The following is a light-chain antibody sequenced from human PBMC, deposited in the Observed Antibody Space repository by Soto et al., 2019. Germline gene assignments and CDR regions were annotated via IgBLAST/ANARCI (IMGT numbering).Light chain of an antibody. CDR1: QRSSSNS. Sequence: EIVLTQSPGTQSLSPGERATLSCRASQRSSSNSLAWYQQKPGQAPRLLIYDASNRATGIPDRFSGSGSGTDFTLTISRLEPEDFAVYYCQQRGGSPPTWTFGQGTKVEIK. CDR2: DAS. V-gene: IGKV3-20*01. CDR3: QQRGGSPPTWT. J-gene: IGKJ1*01.